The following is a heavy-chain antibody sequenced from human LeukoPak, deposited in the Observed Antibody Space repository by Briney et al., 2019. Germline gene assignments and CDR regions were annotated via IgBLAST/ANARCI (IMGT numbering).Heavy chain of an antibody. CDR1: GFTFSSYA. Sequence: GGSLRLSCAASGFTFSSYAMTWVRQAPGKGLEWVSTIIGGGGSTYYADSVKGRFTISRDNSKNTLYLQMNSLRAEDTAVYYCAKDVPGYSYGTFDYWGQGTLVTVSS. V-gene: IGHV3-23*01. CDR3: AKDVPGYSYGTFDY. D-gene: IGHD5-18*01. CDR2: IIGGGGST. J-gene: IGHJ4*02.